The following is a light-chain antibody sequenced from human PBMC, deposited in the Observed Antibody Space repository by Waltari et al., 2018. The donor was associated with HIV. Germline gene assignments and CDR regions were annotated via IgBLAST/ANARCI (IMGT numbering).Light chain of an antibody. V-gene: IGKV3-15*01. CDR2: YAS. CDR1: QSVGRN. Sequence: EIVMTQSPATLSVSPGERATLSCRARQSVGRNVAWYRQKPGQAPRLLIYYASTRATGIPARFSGNGSGTEFTLTISSLLSEDFAVYYCQQYNNWPPWTFGQGTKVEIK. J-gene: IGKJ1*01. CDR3: QQYNNWPPWT.